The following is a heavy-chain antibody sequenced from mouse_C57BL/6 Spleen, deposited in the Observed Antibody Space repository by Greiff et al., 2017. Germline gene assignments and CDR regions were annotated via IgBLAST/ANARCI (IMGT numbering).Heavy chain of an antibody. CDR1: GFTFSNYW. D-gene: IGHD1-1*01. Sequence: EVKFEESGGGLVQPGGSMKLSCVASGFTFSNYWMNWVRQSPEKGLEWVAQIRLKSDNYATHYAESVKGRFTISRDDSKSSVYLQMNNLRAEDTGSYYCTGSLLRSWFAYWGQGTLVTVSA. J-gene: IGHJ3*01. CDR2: IRLKSDNYAT. CDR3: TGSLLRSWFAY. V-gene: IGHV6-3*01.